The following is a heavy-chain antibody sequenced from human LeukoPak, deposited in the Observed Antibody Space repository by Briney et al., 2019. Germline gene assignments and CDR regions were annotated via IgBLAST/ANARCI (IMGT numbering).Heavy chain of an antibody. CDR2: ISSSSSNI. D-gene: IGHD6-19*01. V-gene: IGHV3-21*01. CDR3: ARADGYSSGWLDY. Sequence: GGSLRLSCAASGFTFSNYNMNWVRQAPGKGLEWVSSISSSSSNIYYADSVKGRFTISRDNAKNSLYLQMNSLRAEDTAIYYCARADGYSSGWLDYWGQGTLVTVSS. CDR1: GFTFSNYN. J-gene: IGHJ4*02.